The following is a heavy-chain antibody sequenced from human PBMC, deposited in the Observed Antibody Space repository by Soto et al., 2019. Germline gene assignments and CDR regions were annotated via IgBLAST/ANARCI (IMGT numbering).Heavy chain of an antibody. Sequence: ASVKVSCKASGGTFSSYAIGWVRQAPGQGLEWMGGIIPIFGTANYAQKFQGRVTITADESTSTAYMELSSLRSEDTAVYYCARDKGIAARPNYFDYWGQGTLVTVYS. V-gene: IGHV1-69*13. CDR3: ARDKGIAARPNYFDY. CDR2: IIPIFGTA. D-gene: IGHD6-6*01. J-gene: IGHJ4*02. CDR1: GGTFSSYA.